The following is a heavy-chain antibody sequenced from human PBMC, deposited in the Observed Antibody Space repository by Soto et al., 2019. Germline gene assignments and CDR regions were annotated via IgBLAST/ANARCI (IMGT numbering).Heavy chain of an antibody. J-gene: IGHJ4*02. CDR2: INAGNGNT. CDR1: EYTFTSYA. V-gene: IGHV1-3*01. Sequence: QVQLVQSGAEVKKPGASVKVSCKASEYTFTSYAMHWVRQAPGQRLEWMGWINAGNGNTKYSQKFQGRVTITRDTSASTAYMELSSLRSEDTAVYYCARDGLLGTGEVWFDYWGQGTLVTVSS. D-gene: IGHD3-16*01. CDR3: ARDGLLGTGEVWFDY.